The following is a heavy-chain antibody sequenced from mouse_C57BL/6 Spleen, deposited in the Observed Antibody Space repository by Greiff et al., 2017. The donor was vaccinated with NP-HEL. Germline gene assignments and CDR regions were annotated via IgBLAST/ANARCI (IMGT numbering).Heavy chain of an antibody. V-gene: IGHV5-17*01. Sequence: EVMLVESGGGLVKPGGSLKLSCAASGFTFSDYGMHWVRQAPEKGLEWVAYISSGSSTIYYADTVKGRFTISRDNAKNTLFLQMTSLRSEDTAMYYCARFYYYGSSRGYFDYWGQGTTLTVSS. CDR2: ISSGSSTI. CDR3: ARFYYYGSSRGYFDY. J-gene: IGHJ2*01. D-gene: IGHD1-1*01. CDR1: GFTFSDYG.